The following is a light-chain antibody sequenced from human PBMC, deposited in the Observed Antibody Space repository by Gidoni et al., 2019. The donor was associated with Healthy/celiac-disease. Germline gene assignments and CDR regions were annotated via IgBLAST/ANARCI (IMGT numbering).Light chain of an antibody. CDR3: QQLNSYPST. CDR2: AAS. J-gene: IGKJ3*01. V-gene: IGKV1-9*01. Sequence: IQLTQSPSSLSASVGDRVTITCRASQGISSYLAWYQRKPGKAPKLLIYAASTLQSGVPSRFSGRGSGTDFTLTISSLQPEDFAAYYCQQLNSYPSTFGPGTKVDIQ. CDR1: QGISSY.